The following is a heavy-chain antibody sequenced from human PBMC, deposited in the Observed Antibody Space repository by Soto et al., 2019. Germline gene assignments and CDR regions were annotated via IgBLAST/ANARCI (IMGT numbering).Heavy chain of an antibody. CDR1: GFTFSSYD. CDR2: IGTAGDT. D-gene: IGHD3-3*01. J-gene: IGHJ4*02. Sequence: GGSLRLSCAASGFTFSSYDMHWVRQATGKGLEWVSAIGTAGDTYYPGSVKGRFTISRENAKNSLYLQMNSLRAGDTAVYYCARGGRFWSGYYGYWGQGTLVTVSS. V-gene: IGHV3-13*01. CDR3: ARGGRFWSGYYGY.